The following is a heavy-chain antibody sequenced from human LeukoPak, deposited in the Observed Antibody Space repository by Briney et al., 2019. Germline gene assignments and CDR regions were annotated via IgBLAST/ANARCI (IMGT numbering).Heavy chain of an antibody. D-gene: IGHD6-19*01. CDR1: GFTFSSYA. CDR2: ISYDGSNK. Sequence: GRSLRLSCAASGFTFSSYAMHWVRQAPGKGPEWVAVISYDGSNKYYADSVKGRFTISRDNSKNTLYLRMNSLRAEDTAVYYCARDYGSGWSPSYYFDYWGQGTLVTVSS. V-gene: IGHV3-30-3*01. CDR3: ARDYGSGWSPSYYFDY. J-gene: IGHJ4*02.